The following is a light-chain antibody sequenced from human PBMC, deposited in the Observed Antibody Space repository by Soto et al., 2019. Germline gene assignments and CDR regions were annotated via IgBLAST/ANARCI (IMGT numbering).Light chain of an antibody. CDR1: SSHVGSYDF. V-gene: IGLV2-23*02. Sequence: QSVLTQPASVSGSPGQSITISCTRSSSHVGSYDFVSWYQQHPGKAPKVLIYEVTKRPSGVSNRFSGSKSGNTASLTISGLQADDEADYYCCADAGSSRYVFVTGTKVTVL. CDR3: CADAGSSRYV. CDR2: EVT. J-gene: IGLJ1*01.